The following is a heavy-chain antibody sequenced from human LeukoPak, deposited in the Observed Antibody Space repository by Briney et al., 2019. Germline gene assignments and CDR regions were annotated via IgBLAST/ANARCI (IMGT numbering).Heavy chain of an antibody. CDR1: GYTFTDYY. CDR2: INPNSGGT. D-gene: IGHD6-19*01. V-gene: IGHV1-2*02. J-gene: IGHJ4*02. CDR3: TRSSGKIDY. Sequence: GASVKVSCKASGYTFTDYYIHWVRLAPGQGLEWMAWINPNSGGTKYAQKFQGRVTVTRDTSIGTAYMELSSLRSDDTAVYFCTRSSGKIDYWGQGTLVTVSS.